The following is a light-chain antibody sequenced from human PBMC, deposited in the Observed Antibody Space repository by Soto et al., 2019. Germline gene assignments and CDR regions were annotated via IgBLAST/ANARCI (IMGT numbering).Light chain of an antibody. V-gene: IGKV3-20*01. CDR1: QSVSSSY. CDR2: GAS. Sequence: EIVLTQSPGTLSLSPGERATLSCRASQSVSSSYLARYQQKPGQAPRLLIYGASGRATGIPDRFSGSGSGTDFTLTISRLEPEDFAVYYCQQFGTSLLTFGGGTKVEIK. J-gene: IGKJ4*01. CDR3: QQFGTSLLT.